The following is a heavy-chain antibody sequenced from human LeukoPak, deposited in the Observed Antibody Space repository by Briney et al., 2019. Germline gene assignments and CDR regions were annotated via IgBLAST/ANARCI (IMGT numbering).Heavy chain of an antibody. CDR1: GYTFTGYY. CDR3: ARDRFGDYDILTGYFYYGMDV. Sequence: ASVKVSCKASGYTFTGYYMHWVRQAPGQGLEWMGWINPNSGGTNYAQKFQGWVTMTRDTSISTAYMELSRLRSDDTAVYYCARDRFGDYDILTGYFYYGMDVWGQGTTVTVSS. J-gene: IGHJ6*02. D-gene: IGHD3-9*01. V-gene: IGHV1-2*04. CDR2: INPNSGGT.